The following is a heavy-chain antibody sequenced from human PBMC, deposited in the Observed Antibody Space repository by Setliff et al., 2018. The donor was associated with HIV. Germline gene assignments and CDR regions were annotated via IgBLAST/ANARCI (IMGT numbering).Heavy chain of an antibody. CDR3: ARVPYRSAWFSGGHDAFDV. Sequence: ASVQVSCKASGYTFSSYGISWVRQAPGQGLEWMGWISGYNGNTKYVQKLQGRVTMTTDTSTRTVYMELRSLRSDDTAVYYCARVPYRSAWFSGGHDAFDVWGQGTMVTVSS. J-gene: IGHJ3*01. CDR1: GYTFSSYG. CDR2: ISGYNGNT. D-gene: IGHD6-19*01. V-gene: IGHV1-18*01.